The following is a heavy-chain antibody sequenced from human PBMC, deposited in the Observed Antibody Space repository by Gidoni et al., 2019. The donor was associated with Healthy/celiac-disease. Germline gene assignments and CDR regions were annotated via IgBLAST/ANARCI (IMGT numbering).Heavy chain of an antibody. CDR1: AGSISSGDYY. D-gene: IGHD2-15*01. CDR3: ARFPGWPGPDKYFDY. CDR2: IYSSGST. J-gene: IGHJ4*02. Sequence: QVQLQESGPGLVKPSPTLSLTCTVSAGSISSGDYYWSWIRQPPGKGLEWIGYIYSSGSTYYNPSLKSRVTISVDTSKNQFSLKLSSVTAADTAVYYCARFPGWPGPDKYFDYLGQGTLVTVSS. V-gene: IGHV4-30-4*01.